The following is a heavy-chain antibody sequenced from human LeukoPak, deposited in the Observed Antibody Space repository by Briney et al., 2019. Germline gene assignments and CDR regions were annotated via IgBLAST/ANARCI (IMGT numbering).Heavy chain of an antibody. CDR1: GGSISSYY. V-gene: IGHV4-4*07. CDR3: ARGPYSYDSSGAFDI. Sequence: PSETLSLTCTVSGGSISSYYWSWIRQPAGKELEWIGRISSSGSTNYNPSLKSRVTISVDTSKNQFSLKLSSVTAADTAVYFCARGPYSYDSSGAFDIWGQGTMVTVSS. J-gene: IGHJ3*02. D-gene: IGHD3-22*01. CDR2: ISSSGST.